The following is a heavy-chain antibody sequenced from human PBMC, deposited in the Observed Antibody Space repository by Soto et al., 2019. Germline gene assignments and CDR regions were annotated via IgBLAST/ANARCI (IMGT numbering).Heavy chain of an antibody. V-gene: IGHV1-69*01. CDR1: GGTFSTHA. CDR3: ARGYCSGGTCYSGRDV. D-gene: IGHD2-15*01. CDR2: IIPAFGTT. Sequence: QAQLEQSGAEVKKPGSSVTVSCKASGGTFSTHAIIWVRQAPEQGLAWMGGIIPAFGTTYFAQQFKGRVTLSADDLATTAYMGVSSLSSEDTAVYYCARGYCSGGTCYSGRDVWGQGTTVTVSS. J-gene: IGHJ6*02.